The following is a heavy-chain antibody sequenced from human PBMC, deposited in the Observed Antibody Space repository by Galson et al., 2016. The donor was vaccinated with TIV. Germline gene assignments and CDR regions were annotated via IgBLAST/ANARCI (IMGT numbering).Heavy chain of an antibody. CDR1: GYTFNNYD. CDR3: ARHSSDWDKRVDY. V-gene: IGHV1-8*01. D-gene: IGHD1/OR15-1a*01. J-gene: IGHJ4*02. Sequence: SVKVSCKASGYTFNNYDISWVRQATGQGLEWVGWMNPNSGNAGYAQKFQGRVTMTTNTSTRTAYMELRSLRSDDTALYYCARHSSDWDKRVDYWGQGILVTVSS. CDR2: MNPNSGNA.